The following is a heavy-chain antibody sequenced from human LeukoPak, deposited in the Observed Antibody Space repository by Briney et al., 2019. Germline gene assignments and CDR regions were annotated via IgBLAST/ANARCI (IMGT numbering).Heavy chain of an antibody. CDR3: AKDWSVYSNYEEGDY. CDR1: GFTFSSYG. J-gene: IGHJ4*02. CDR2: ISYDGSNK. V-gene: IGHV3-30*18. Sequence: PGRSLRLSCAASGFTFSSYGMHWVRQAPGKGLEWVAVISYDGSNKFYADSVKGRFTISRDNSKNTLYLQMNSLRAEDTAVYYCAKDWSVYSNYEEGDYWGQGTLVTVSS. D-gene: IGHD4-11*01.